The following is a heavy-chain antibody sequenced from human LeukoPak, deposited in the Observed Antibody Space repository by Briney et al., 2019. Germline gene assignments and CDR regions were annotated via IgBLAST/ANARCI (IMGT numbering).Heavy chain of an antibody. CDR1: GFTFSSYA. CDR3: ARPRGGYNYFDY. CDR2: ISYDGSNK. J-gene: IGHJ4*02. Sequence: GGSLRLSCAASGFTFSSYAMHWVRQAPGKGLEWVAVISYDGSNKYYADSVKGRFTISRDNSKNTLYLQMNSLRAEDTAVYYCARPRGGYNYFDYWGQGTLVTVSS. D-gene: IGHD5-24*01. V-gene: IGHV3-30*04.